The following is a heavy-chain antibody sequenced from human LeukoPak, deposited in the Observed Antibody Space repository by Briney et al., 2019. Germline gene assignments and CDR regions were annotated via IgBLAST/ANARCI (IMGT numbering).Heavy chain of an antibody. D-gene: IGHD7-27*01. CDR2: ISISSNYI. Sequence: GGSLRLSCAASGFTFSSYSLNWVRQAPGKGLEWVSSISISSNYIYYADSVKGRFTISRDNAKNSLYLQMNSLRAEDTAVYYCAALLGGPHPGYWGQGTLVIVSS. J-gene: IGHJ4*02. CDR1: GFTFSSYS. V-gene: IGHV3-21*01. CDR3: AALLGGPHPGY.